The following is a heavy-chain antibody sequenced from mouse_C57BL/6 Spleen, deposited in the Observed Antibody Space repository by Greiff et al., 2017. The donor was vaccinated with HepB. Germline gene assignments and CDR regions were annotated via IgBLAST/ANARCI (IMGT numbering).Heavy chain of an antibody. V-gene: IGHV2-5*01. CDR1: GFSLTSYG. CDR2: IWRGGST. J-gene: IGHJ4*01. D-gene: IGHD2-5*01. CDR3: ARLAYYSNYEAMDY. Sequence: QVHVKQSGPGLVQPSQSLSITCTVSGFSLTSYGLHWVRQSPGKGLEWLGVIWRGGSTDYNAAFMSRLSITKDNSKSQVFFKMNSLQADDTAIYYCARLAYYSNYEAMDYWGQGTSVTVSS.